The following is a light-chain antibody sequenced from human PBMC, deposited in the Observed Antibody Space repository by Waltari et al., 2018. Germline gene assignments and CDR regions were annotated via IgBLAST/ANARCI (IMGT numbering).Light chain of an antibody. CDR2: DVS. V-gene: IGKV3-20*01. J-gene: IGKJ1*01. CDR1: QSIGRS. CDR3: QKYERLPAT. Sequence: ELLLTPSPGPLSLSPGETAPLSCRASQSIGRSLVWYQQKPGQAPRLLIYDVSRRATGIPDRFSGSGYGTDFSLTISRLEPEDFAVYYCQKYERLPATFGQGTTVEIK.